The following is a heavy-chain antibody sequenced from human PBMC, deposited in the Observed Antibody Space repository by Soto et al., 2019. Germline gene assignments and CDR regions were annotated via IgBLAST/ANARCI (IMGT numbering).Heavy chain of an antibody. CDR3: AKGPHCSGGSCYFDY. CDR1: GFTFSSYA. Sequence: GGSLRLSCAASGFTFSSYAMSWVRQAPGKGLEWVSTISGSGGSTYYADSVKGRFTISRDNSKNTLYLQMNSLRAEDTAVYYCAKGPHCSGGSCYFDYWGQGTLVTVSS. D-gene: IGHD2-15*01. V-gene: IGHV3-23*01. J-gene: IGHJ4*02. CDR2: ISGSGGST.